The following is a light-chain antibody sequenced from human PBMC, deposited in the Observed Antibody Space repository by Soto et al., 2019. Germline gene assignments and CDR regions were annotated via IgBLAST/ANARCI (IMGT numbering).Light chain of an antibody. CDR1: QRVSSSY. Sequence: ERVLPQSPGTLSLSPGERATLSYRASQRVSSSYLTWYQQKPGQAPRLLIYGASSRATGIPDRFSGSGSGTDFTLTISRLEPEDFAVYYCHQYGSSAWTFGQGTKV. V-gene: IGKV3-20*01. CDR2: GAS. J-gene: IGKJ1*01. CDR3: HQYGSSAWT.